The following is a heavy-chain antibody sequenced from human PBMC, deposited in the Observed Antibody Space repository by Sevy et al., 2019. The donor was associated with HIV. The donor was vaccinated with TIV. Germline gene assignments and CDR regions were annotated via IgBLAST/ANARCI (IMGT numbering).Heavy chain of an antibody. CDR2: IYTSGST. Sequence: SETLSLTCTVSGGSISSYYWSWIRQPAGKGLEWIGRIYTSGSTNYNPSLKSRVTMPVDTSKNQFSLKLSSVTAADTAVYYCARAKRAAGTFGWFDPWGQGTLVTVSS. D-gene: IGHD6-13*01. CDR3: ARAKRAAGTFGWFDP. CDR1: GGSISSYY. V-gene: IGHV4-4*07. J-gene: IGHJ5*02.